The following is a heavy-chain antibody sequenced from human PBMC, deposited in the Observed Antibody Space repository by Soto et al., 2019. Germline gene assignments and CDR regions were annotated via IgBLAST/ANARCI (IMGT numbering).Heavy chain of an antibody. CDR1: GFTFGSYA. Sequence: SLRLSCAASGFTFGSYAMSWVRQAPGKGLEWVSAISGSAGSTFYADSVKGRFTISGDNSKNTLYLQMNSLRVEDTAMYYCVRENYYYGMDVWGQGTAVTVSS. J-gene: IGHJ6*02. CDR3: VRENYYYGMDV. CDR2: ISGSAGST. V-gene: IGHV3-23*01.